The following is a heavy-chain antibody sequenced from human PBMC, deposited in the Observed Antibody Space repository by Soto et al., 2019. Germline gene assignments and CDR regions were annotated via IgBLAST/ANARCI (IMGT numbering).Heavy chain of an antibody. CDR2: IRIKTYGGTT. CDR3: SKWSALNWLDP. J-gene: IGHJ5*02. CDR1: VFTFGYYA. V-gene: IGHV3-49*03. Sequence: GGSLRLSCKASVFTFGYYAISWFRQAPGKWLEWLGFIRIKTYGGTTEYAASVXXRFTISRYDAKXIAYLXINSLKTEDTAVYYCSKWSALNWLDPWGQGTLVXVSS. D-gene: IGHD3-3*01.